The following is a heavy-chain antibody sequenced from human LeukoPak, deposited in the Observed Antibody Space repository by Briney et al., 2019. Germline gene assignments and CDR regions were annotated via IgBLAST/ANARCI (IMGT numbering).Heavy chain of an antibody. J-gene: IGHJ4*02. CDR1: GFTFSSYW. CDR3: AKVSNYDILTGYYSFDY. CDR2: ISGSGGST. D-gene: IGHD3-9*01. V-gene: IGHV3-23*01. Sequence: GGSLRLSCAASGFTFSSYWMSWVRQAPGKGLEWVSAISGSGGSTYYADSVKGRFTISRDNSKNTLYLQMNSLRAEDTAVYYCAKVSNYDILTGYYSFDYWGQGTLVTVSS.